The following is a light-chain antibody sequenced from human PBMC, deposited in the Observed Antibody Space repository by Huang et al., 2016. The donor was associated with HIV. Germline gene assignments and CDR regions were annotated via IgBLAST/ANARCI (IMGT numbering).Light chain of an antibody. CDR2: DAS. CDR1: QRVSSY. CDR3: QQRSNWRT. V-gene: IGKV3-11*01. Sequence: EIVLTQSPATLSLSPGERATLSCRASQRVSSYLAWYQQKPGQAPRLLIYDASNRATGIPDRFSGSGSGTDFTLTISSLEPEDFAVYYCQQRSNWRTFGQGTRLEIK. J-gene: IGKJ5*01.